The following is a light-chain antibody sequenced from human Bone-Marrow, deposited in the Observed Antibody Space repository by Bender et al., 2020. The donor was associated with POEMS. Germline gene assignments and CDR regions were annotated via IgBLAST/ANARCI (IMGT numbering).Light chain of an antibody. CDR1: ALPKQY. J-gene: IGLJ3*02. CDR3: QSADSSGTYWV. CDR2: KDS. Sequence: SYELTQPPSVSVSPGQTARITCSGDALPKQYAYWYQQKPGQAPFLVIHKDSERPSGFPERFSGSSSGTTVTLTISGVQAEDEADYYCQSADSSGTYWVFGGGTKLTVL. V-gene: IGLV3-25*03.